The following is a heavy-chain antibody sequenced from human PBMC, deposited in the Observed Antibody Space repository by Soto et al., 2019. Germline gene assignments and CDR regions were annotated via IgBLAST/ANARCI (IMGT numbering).Heavy chain of an antibody. Sequence: EVPLLESGGGLVQPGGSLRLSCAASGFTLSSYAMSWVRQAPGKGLEWVSVISGSGGSTYYADSVKGRFTISRDNSKNTLYLQMNSPRAEDTAVYYCAKRASGSYFDYWGQGTLVTVSS. CDR1: GFTLSSYA. CDR2: ISGSGGST. J-gene: IGHJ4*02. CDR3: AKRASGSYFDY. D-gene: IGHD3-10*01. V-gene: IGHV3-23*01.